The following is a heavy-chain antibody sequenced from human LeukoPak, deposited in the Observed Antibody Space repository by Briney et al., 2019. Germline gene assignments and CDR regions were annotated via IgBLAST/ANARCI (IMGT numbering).Heavy chain of an antibody. CDR3: ARVWQQLYFDY. D-gene: IGHD6-13*01. Sequence: GASVTVSCKASGYTXTGYYMHGVRQAPGQGLEWMGWINPNSGGTNYAQRFQGRVTKTKDTSISTAYMEQSRPRSDDTAVYYCARVWQQLYFDYWGQGTMVTVSS. V-gene: IGHV1-2*02. CDR1: GYTXTGYY. CDR2: INPNSGGT. J-gene: IGHJ4*02.